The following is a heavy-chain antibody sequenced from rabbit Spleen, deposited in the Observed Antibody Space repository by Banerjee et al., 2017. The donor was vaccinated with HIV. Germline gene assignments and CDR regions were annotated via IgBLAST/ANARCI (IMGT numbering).Heavy chain of an antibody. V-gene: IGHV1S43*01. J-gene: IGHJ4*01. Sequence: QQQLEESGGGLVKPGGTLTLTCKASGIDFSNYFYMCWVRQAPGKGLELIACIYTTSSSTWYASWVNGRFTISRSTSLNTVDLKMTSLTAADTATYFGARDLVGTRGYPLWGPGTLVTVS. D-gene: IGHD1-1*01. CDR2: IYTTSSST. CDR1: GIDFSNYFY. CDR3: ARDLVGTRGYPL.